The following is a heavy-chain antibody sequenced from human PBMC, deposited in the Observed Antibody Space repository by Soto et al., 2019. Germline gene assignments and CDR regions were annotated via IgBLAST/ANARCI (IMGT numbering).Heavy chain of an antibody. V-gene: IGHV3-23*01. Sequence: EVQLLESGGGLVQPGGSLRLSCAASGFTFSSYAMTWVRQAPGKGLEWVSALSGSGVSTYYADSVKGRFTISRDNSKNTLYLQMNSLRAEDTAVYYCAKGGGSKDYDDTSGYYLSYYYAMDGWGQGTTVTVSS. J-gene: IGHJ6*02. CDR3: AKGGGSKDYDDTSGYYLSYYYAMDG. CDR2: LSGSGVST. D-gene: IGHD3-22*01. CDR1: GFTFSSYA.